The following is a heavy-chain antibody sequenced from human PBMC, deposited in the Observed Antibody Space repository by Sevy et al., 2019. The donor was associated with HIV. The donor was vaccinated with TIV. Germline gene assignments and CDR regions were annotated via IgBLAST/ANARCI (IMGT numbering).Heavy chain of an antibody. D-gene: IGHD6-13*01. V-gene: IGHV3-7*01. CDR3: VRAIGAAGSY. CDR2: IKEDGSVK. J-gene: IGHJ4*02. CDR1: GFTFSSYW. Sequence: GGSLRLSCEASGFTFSSYWMSWVRQAPGKGLEWVANIKEDGSVKYYVESVKGRFTISSDNAKNLVYLQMNSPRAEDAALYYCVRAIGAAGSYWGLGTLVTVSS.